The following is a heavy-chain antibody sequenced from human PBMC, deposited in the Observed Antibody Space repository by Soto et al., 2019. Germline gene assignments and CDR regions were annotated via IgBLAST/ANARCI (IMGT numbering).Heavy chain of an antibody. CDR2: ISSSGSTI. Sequence: PGGSLRLSCAASGFTFSSYEMNWVRQAPGKGLEWVSYISSSGSTIYYADSVKGRFTISRDNAKNSLYLQMNSLRAEDTAVYYCAGSIAARRSWFDPWGQGTLVTVSS. CDR1: GFTFSSYE. V-gene: IGHV3-48*03. J-gene: IGHJ5*02. CDR3: AGSIAARRSWFDP. D-gene: IGHD6-6*01.